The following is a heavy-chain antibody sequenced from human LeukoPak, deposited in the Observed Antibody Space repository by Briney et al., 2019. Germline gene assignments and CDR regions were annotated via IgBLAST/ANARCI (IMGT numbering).Heavy chain of an antibody. D-gene: IGHD5-12*01. CDR1: GGSISSYY. J-gene: IGHJ6*02. Sequence: SETLSLTCTVSGGSISSYYWSWIRQPPGKGLEWIGYIYYGGSTNYNPSLKSRVTISVDTSKNQFSLKLSSVTAADTAVYYCALGSGYESRGGMDVWGQGTTVTVSS. CDR3: ALGSGYESRGGMDV. CDR2: IYYGGST. V-gene: IGHV4-59*01.